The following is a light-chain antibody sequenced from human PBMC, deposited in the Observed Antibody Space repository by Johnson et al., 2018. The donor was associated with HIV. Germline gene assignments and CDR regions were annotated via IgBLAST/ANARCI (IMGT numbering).Light chain of an antibody. V-gene: IGLV1-51*02. Sequence: QSVLTQPPSVSAAPGQKVTISCSGSSSNIGNNYVSWYQQLPGTAPKLLIYENTKRPSGIPDRFSGSKSGTSATLGITGLQTGDEADCYCGTWDRSLSGYVFGTWTKVTVL. CDR1: SSNIGNNY. CDR2: ENT. CDR3: GTWDRSLSGYV. J-gene: IGLJ1*01.